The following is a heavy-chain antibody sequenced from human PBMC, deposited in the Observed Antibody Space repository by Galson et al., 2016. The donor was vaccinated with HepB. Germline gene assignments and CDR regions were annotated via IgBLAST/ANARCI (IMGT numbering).Heavy chain of an antibody. D-gene: IGHD3-3*01. CDR3: AHSRPDVLRFNWFDP. Sequence: PALVKPTQTLTLTCTFSGFSLSTPGVGVGWVRQPPGKALEWLANIYWDNGKRYNPSLRSRITLNKDTSKNEVVLTLANMDPAATATYFCAHSRPDVLRFNWFDPWGQGTLVTVSS. J-gene: IGHJ5*02. CDR2: IYWDNGK. V-gene: IGHV2-5*02. CDR1: GFSLSTPGVG.